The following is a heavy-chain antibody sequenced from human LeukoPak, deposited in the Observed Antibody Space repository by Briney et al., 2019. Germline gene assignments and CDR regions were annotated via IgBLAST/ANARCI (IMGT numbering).Heavy chain of an antibody. J-gene: IGHJ4*02. Sequence: GGSLRLSCAASGFTFSSYLMSWVRQAPGKGLEWVANIKQDGSEKYYVDSVKGRFTISRDNSKNTLYLQMNSLRAEDTAVYYCARHHSGSGSYLGNWGQGTLVIVSS. CDR3: ARHHSGSGSYLGN. CDR2: IKQDGSEK. CDR1: GFTFSSYL. V-gene: IGHV3-7*01. D-gene: IGHD3-10*01.